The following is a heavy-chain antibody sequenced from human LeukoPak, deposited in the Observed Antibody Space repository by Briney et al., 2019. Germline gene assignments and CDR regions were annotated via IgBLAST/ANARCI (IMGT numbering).Heavy chain of an antibody. CDR2: IGTTTI. V-gene: IGHV3-48*01. D-gene: IGHD2-2*01. CDR1: GFTFSGYS. J-gene: IGHJ4*02. Sequence: GGSPRLSCAASGFTFSGYSIGWVRQAPGKGLEWVSYIGTTTIYADSVQGRFTISRDNAKNSLYLQMNSLRAEDTAVYYCARDGPPAGAGDFDYWGQGTPVTVSS. CDR3: ARDGPPAGAGDFDY.